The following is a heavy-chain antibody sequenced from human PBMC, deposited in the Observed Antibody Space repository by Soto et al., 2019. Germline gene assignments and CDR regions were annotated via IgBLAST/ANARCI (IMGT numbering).Heavy chain of an antibody. D-gene: IGHD3-10*01. CDR2: IYYSGST. CDR1: GGSISSGGYY. J-gene: IGHJ4*02. V-gene: IGHV4-31*03. CDR3: GRGLKYYGWGIYFAY. Sequence: SETLSLTCTVSGGSISSGGYYWSWIRQHPGKGLEWIGYIYYSGSTYYNPSLKSRVTISVDTSKNQFSLKLSSVTAADTAVYYCGRGLKYYGWGIYFAYGGKGTLVPVSS.